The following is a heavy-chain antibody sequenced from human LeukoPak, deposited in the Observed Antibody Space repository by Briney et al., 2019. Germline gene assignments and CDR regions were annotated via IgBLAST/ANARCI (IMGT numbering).Heavy chain of an antibody. CDR3: ARFDILTGYFDY. V-gene: IGHV4-59*08. D-gene: IGHD3-9*01. CDR2: IYYNGST. CDR1: GRSISSFY. J-gene: IGHJ4*02. Sequence: SETLSLTRTVSGRSISSFYWSWIRQPPGKGLEWIGYIYYNGSTNYNPSLKSRVTISVDTSKNQFSLKLSSVTAADTAVYYCARFDILTGYFDYWGQGTLVTVSS.